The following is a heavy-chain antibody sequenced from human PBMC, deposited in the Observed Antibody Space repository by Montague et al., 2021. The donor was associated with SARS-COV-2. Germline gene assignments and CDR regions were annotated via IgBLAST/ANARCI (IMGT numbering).Heavy chain of an antibody. J-gene: IGHJ3*01. CDR3: AKDLVLRAARPDALDV. D-gene: IGHD6-6*01. V-gene: IGHV3-48*04. CDR1: GFTFSSYS. Sequence: SLRPSCAASGFTFSSYSVNWVRQAPGKGLEWISYISSSTNIIYYADSVKGRFTISRDNVRNSLYLQMNSLRVDDTAVYYCAKDLVLRAARPDALDVWGQGTVVTVSS. CDR2: ISSSTNII.